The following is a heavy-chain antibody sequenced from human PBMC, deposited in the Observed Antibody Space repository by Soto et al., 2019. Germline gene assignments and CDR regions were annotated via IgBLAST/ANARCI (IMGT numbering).Heavy chain of an antibody. Sequence: QVQLQQWGAGLLKPSETLSLTCAVYGGSFSGYYWSWIRQPPGKGLEWIGEINHSGSTNYNPSLKSRVTISVDTSTKQFLLMLISVTAAEAAVYYCARGGGKAGNWGQGTLVTVSS. CDR1: GGSFSGYY. J-gene: IGHJ4*02. V-gene: IGHV4-34*01. CDR2: INHSGST. D-gene: IGHD3-16*01. CDR3: ARGGGKAGN.